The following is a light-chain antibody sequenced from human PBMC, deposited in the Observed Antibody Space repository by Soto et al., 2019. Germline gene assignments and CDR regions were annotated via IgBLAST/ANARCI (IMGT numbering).Light chain of an antibody. CDR2: AAS. J-gene: IGKJ1*01. V-gene: IGKV1-39*01. CDR1: QSISSA. CDR3: QKSYTTPT. Sequence: DIQMTQSPSSLSASIGDRVTITCRASQSISSALNWYQHKPGKAPNLLIRAASSLQSGVPSRFSGSGSGTDFTLTISSLQPEDVATYYCQKSYTTPTLGQGTKVDIK.